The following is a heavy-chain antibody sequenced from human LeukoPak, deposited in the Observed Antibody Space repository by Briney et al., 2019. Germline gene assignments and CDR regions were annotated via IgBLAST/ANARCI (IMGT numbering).Heavy chain of an antibody. CDR3: ARGTYYYGSGSYYYDN. CDR2: IYHSGST. J-gene: IGHJ4*03. D-gene: IGHD3-10*01. Sequence: SETLSLTCTVSGGSISSGGYSWSWIRQPPGKGLEWIGYIYHSGSTYYNPSLKSRVTISVDRSKNQFSLKLSSVTAADTAVYYCARGTYYYGSGSYYYDNSGHGTLGTLSS. CDR1: GGSISSGGYS. V-gene: IGHV4-30-2*01.